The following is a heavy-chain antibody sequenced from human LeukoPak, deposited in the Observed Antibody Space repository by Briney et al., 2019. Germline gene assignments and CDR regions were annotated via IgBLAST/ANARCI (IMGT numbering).Heavy chain of an antibody. V-gene: IGHV3-23*01. J-gene: IGHJ4*02. CDR1: GFTFSSYA. CDR2: ISGSGGST. Sequence: GGSLRLSCAASGFTFSSYAISWVRQAPGEGLEWVSAISGSGGSTYYADSVKGRFTISRDNSKNTLYLQMNSLRAEDTAVYYCAKVDLQQLGSVNPGADYWGQGTLVTVSS. CDR3: AKVDLQQLGSVNPGADY. D-gene: IGHD6-13*01.